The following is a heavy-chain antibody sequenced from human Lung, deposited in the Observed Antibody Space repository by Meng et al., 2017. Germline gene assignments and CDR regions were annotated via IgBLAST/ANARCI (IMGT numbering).Heavy chain of an antibody. CDR1: CWTFSDYH. CDR3: TRGRTTTVNYFDY. V-gene: IGHV4-34*01. CDR2: INNSDTN. D-gene: IGHD4-11*01. J-gene: IGHJ4*02. Sequence: VVLSGVGGELSRASVNLSRTCFGYCWTFSDYHWVWLRPPQGQGRVWISRINNSDTNNSNPSQDSRATTTVTTTQNTFTVMLSPMTDAAAAVYYCTRGRTTTVNYFDYWGQGTLVTVSS.